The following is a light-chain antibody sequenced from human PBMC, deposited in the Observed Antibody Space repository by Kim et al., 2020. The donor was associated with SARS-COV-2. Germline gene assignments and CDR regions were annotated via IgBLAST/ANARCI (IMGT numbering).Light chain of an antibody. J-gene: IGKJ4*01. Sequence: ASVGDTVTITCRASQNVNNHLVWLQQKPGEAPKSLIYAASSLQSGVPTRFSASGSWTDFSLTISSLLPKDFTTYYCQQNSAYPLTFCGGTKVDIK. CDR2: AAS. CDR3: QQNSAYPLT. CDR1: QNVNNH. V-gene: IGKV1-16*01.